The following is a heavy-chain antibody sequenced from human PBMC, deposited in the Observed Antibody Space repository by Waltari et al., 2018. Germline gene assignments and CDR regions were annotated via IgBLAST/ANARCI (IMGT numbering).Heavy chain of an antibody. D-gene: IGHD3-22*01. V-gene: IGHV3-48*03. CDR1: GFTFSSYE. J-gene: IGHJ4*02. CDR2: IRSSGSTI. Sequence: EVQLVESGGGLVQPGGSLRLSCAASGFTFSSYEMNWVRQAPGKGQEWVSYIRSSGSTIYYTDAVKGRFTITRDNAKNSLYLQMNSRRADETAVYYCAIVVITTGGFHWGQGTLVTVSS. CDR3: AIVVITTGGFH.